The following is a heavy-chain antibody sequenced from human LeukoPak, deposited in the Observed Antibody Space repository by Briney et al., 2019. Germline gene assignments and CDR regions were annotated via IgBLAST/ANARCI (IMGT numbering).Heavy chain of an antibody. CDR3: ARGYGDYVGLGY. D-gene: IGHD4-17*01. Sequence: KTSETLSLTCTVSGGSISSYYCSWIRQPPGKGLEWIGYIYYSGSTNYNPSLKSRVTISVDTSKNQFSLNLSSVTAADTAVYYCARGYGDYVGLGYWGQGTLVTVSS. CDR2: IYYSGST. V-gene: IGHV4-59*01. J-gene: IGHJ4*02. CDR1: GGSISSYY.